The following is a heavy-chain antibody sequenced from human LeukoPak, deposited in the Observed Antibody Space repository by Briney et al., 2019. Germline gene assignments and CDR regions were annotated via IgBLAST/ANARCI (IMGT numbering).Heavy chain of an antibody. D-gene: IGHD3-10*01. J-gene: IGHJ4*02. CDR2: ISYDGSNI. CDR1: GFTFNSYA. Sequence: GGSLRLSCAASGFTFNSYAMHWVRQAPGKGLEWVAVISYDGSNIYYADSVKGRFTISRDNSKNTVYLQMNSLRVEDTAVYYCARSHYYSSGSYIYWGQGTLVTVSS. V-gene: IGHV3-30-3*01. CDR3: ARSHYYSSGSYIY.